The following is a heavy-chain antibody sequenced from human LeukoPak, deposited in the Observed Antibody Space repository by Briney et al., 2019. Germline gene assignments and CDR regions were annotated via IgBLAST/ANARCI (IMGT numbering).Heavy chain of an antibody. CDR1: GGSFSGYY. V-gene: IGHV4-34*01. J-gene: IGHJ4*02. CDR2: INHSGST. CDR3: ARGPHVLLWFGELGTPHY. D-gene: IGHD3-10*01. Sequence: PSETLSLTCAVYGGSFSGYYWSWIRQPPGKGLEWIGEINHSGSTNYNPSLKSRVTISVDTSKNQFSLKLSSVTAADAAVYYCARGPHVLLWFGELGTPHYWGRGTLVTVSS.